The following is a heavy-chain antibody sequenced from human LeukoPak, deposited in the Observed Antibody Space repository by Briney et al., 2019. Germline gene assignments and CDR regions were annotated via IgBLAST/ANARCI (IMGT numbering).Heavy chain of an antibody. CDR2: IYTNGGT. Sequence: GGSLRLSCAASGFTVSSNYMSWVRQAPGKGLEWVSVIYTNGGTYYADSVKGRFTISRDNSKNTVYLQMNSLRAEDTAVYYCAKDYCSSISCRFDYWGQGTLVTVSS. CDR1: GFTVSSNY. J-gene: IGHJ4*02. D-gene: IGHD2-2*01. V-gene: IGHV3-53*01. CDR3: AKDYCSSISCRFDY.